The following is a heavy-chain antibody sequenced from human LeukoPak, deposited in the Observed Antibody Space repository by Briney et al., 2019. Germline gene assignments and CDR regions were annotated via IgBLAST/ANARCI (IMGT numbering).Heavy chain of an antibody. CDR3: AREAEKVRGVPGFDP. CDR1: GDSFSSNSAA. V-gene: IGHV6-1*01. Sequence: SQTLSLTCAISGDSFSSNSAAWNWIRQSPSRGLEWLGRTYCRSKLYYDYAVCVKSRITITPDPSKNQFSLQLNSVTPEDTAVYYCAREAEKVRGVPGFDPWGQGTLVTVSS. CDR2: TYCRSKLYY. D-gene: IGHD3-10*01. J-gene: IGHJ5*02.